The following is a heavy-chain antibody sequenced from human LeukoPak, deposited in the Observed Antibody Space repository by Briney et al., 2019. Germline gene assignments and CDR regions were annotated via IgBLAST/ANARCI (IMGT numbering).Heavy chain of an antibody. Sequence: SGGSLRLSCAASGFTFSSYSMNWVRQAPGKELEWVANIKQDGSEIYYVDSVKGRFTISRDNAKNSLYLQMNSLRAEDTAVYYCVRDKLTGASRLDYWGQGTLLTVSS. CDR3: VRDKLTGASRLDY. V-gene: IGHV3-7*03. CDR1: GFTFSSYS. CDR2: IKQDGSEI. J-gene: IGHJ4*02. D-gene: IGHD7-27*01.